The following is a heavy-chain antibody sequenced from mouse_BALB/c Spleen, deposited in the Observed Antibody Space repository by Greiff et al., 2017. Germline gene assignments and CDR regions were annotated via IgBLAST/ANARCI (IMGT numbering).Heavy chain of an antibody. V-gene: IGHV5-6-4*01. J-gene: IGHJ3*01. CDR3: TREEDGYSTWFAY. CDR1: GFTFSSYT. Sequence: EVHLVESGGGLVKPGGSLKLSCAASGFTFSSYTMSWVRQTPEKRLEWVATISSGGSYTYYPDSVKGRFTISRDNAKNTLYLQMSSLKSEDTAMYYCTREEDGYSTWFAYWGQGTLVTVSA. D-gene: IGHD2-3*01. CDR2: ISSGGSYT.